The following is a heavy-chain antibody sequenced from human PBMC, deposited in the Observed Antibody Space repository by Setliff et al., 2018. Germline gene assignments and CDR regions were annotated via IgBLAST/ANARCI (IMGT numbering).Heavy chain of an antibody. CDR2: INSDGSST. J-gene: IGHJ6*03. CDR3: ARDGGLLQFLEWSRSYMDV. CDR1: GFTFSSYW. Sequence: GGSLRLSCAASGFTFSSYWMHWVRQAPGKGLVWVSRINSDGSSTSYADSVKGRFTISRDNAKNTLYLQMNSLRAEGTAVYYCARDGGLLQFLEWSRSYMDVWGKGTTVTVSS. V-gene: IGHV3-74*01. D-gene: IGHD3-3*01.